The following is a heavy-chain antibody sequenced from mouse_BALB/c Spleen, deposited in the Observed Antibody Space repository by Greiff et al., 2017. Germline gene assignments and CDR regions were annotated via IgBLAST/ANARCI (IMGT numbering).Heavy chain of an antibody. CDR2: IDPSDSYT. CDR1: GYTFTSYW. Sequence: QVQLQQPGAELVKPGASVKMSCKASGYTFTSYWMHWVKQRPGQGLEWIGVIDPSDSYTSYNQKFKGKATLTVDTSSSTAYMQLSSLTSEDSAVYYCTRGGYYGSSLYWYFDVWGAGTTVTVSS. J-gene: IGHJ1*01. CDR3: TRGGYYGSSLYWYFDV. D-gene: IGHD1-1*01. V-gene: IGHV1S127*01.